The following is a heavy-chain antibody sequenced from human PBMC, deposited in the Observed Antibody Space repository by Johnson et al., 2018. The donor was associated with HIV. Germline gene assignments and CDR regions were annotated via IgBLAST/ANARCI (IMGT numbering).Heavy chain of an antibody. V-gene: IGHV3-66*01. CDR3: ARAYTYGAFDI. CDR1: GFIVSSNY. Sequence: VQLVESGGGLVQPGGSLRLSCAASGFIVSSNYMNWVRQAPGKGLEWVSAIYSGGSTYHADSVKGRFIISRDNSNSTLYLQMTSLRAEYTAVYYCARAYTYGAFDIWGQGTTVTIAS. CDR2: IYSGGST. D-gene: IGHD5-18*01. J-gene: IGHJ3*02.